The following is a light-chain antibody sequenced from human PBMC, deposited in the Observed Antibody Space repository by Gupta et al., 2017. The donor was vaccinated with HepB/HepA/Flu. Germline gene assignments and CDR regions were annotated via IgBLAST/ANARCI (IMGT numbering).Light chain of an antibody. CDR1: QSLLHSNGYNY. V-gene: IGKV2-28*01. CDR3: RQALQNHRPFT. Sequence: DIVMTQSPLSLPVTPGEPASISCRSSQSLLHSNGYNYLDWYLQKPGQAPQLLIYLGSNRASGGQDRCSGSGAGTDFTLKISRGEAEDVGVYYCRQALQNHRPFTFGHGTKVDIK. J-gene: IGKJ3*01. CDR2: LGS.